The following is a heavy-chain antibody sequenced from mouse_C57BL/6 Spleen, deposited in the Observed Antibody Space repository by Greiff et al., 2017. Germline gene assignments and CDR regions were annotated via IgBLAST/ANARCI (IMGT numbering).Heavy chain of an antibody. CDR3: ARVGRASDD. J-gene: IGHJ2*01. Sequence: QVQLQQSGPELVKPGASVKISCKASGYAFSSSWMNWVKKRPGKGLEWIGRLYPGDGDTNYNGKFKGKATLTADKSSSTAYMQLSSLTSEDSAVYFCARVGRASDDWGQGTTLTVSS. V-gene: IGHV1-82*01. D-gene: IGHD3-3*01. CDR2: LYPGDGDT. CDR1: GYAFSSSW.